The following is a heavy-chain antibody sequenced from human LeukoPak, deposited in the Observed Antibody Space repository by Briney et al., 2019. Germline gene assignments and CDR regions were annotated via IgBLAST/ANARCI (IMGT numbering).Heavy chain of an antibody. D-gene: IGHD3-22*01. V-gene: IGHV1-24*01. CDR2: FDPEDGET. Sequence: ASVKVSCKVSGYTLTELSMHWVRQAPGKGLEWMGGFDPEDGETIYAQKFQGRVTMTEDTSTDTAYMELSSLRSEDTAVYYCATDVYYYDSSGYYTFDYWGQGTLVTVSS. CDR1: GYTLTELS. J-gene: IGHJ4*02. CDR3: ATDVYYYDSSGYYTFDY.